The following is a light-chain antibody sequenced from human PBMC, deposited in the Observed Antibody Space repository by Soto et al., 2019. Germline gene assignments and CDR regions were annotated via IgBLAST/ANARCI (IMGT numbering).Light chain of an antibody. Sequence: DIQMTQSPSTLSASVGDRVAITCRASQSISTYLAWYQQKPGKAPKLLIYKASSLESGVPSRFSGRGSGTDFTLTISSLQPEDFATYYCQQSYSTPRTFGQGTKVDIK. CDR2: KAS. J-gene: IGKJ1*01. CDR1: QSISTY. V-gene: IGKV1-5*03. CDR3: QQSYSTPRT.